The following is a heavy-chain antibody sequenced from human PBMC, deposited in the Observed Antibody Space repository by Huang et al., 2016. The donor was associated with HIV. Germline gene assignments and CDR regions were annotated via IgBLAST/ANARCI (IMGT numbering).Heavy chain of an antibody. CDR3: ARGPYTDFVWGSYFDY. J-gene: IGHJ4*02. Sequence: QVQLVHSGAEVKKPGASVRVSCTASGYSFTYHHIHWVRPAPGQGLEWMGIINPSSGKTTYAQKFQGRATMTRDTSTNTVYMELSSLKSEDTALYYCARGPYTDFVWGSYFDYWGQGTLVTVSS. CDR1: GYSFTYHH. D-gene: IGHD3-16*01. V-gene: IGHV1-46*01. CDR2: INPSSGKT.